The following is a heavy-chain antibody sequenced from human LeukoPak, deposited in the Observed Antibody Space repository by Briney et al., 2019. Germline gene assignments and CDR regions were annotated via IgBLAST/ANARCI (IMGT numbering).Heavy chain of an antibody. J-gene: IGHJ1*01. D-gene: IGHD3-10*01. CDR2: LNWNGGRS. CDR1: GFTFDDHG. V-gene: IGHV3-20*04. Sequence: AGGSLRLSCAASGFTFDDHGMTWVRHARGKGLEWVADLNWNGGRSTYAGSVKGRFIIFRDNAKKSLYLQINSLRAEDTALYYCVRGITMFQHWGQGTLVTVSS. CDR3: VRGITMFQH.